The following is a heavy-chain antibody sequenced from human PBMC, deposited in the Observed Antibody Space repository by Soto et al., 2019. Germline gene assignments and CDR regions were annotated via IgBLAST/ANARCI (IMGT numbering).Heavy chain of an antibody. CDR3: ATNPDDFLSGYWRGDGGYFDY. D-gene: IGHD3-3*01. V-gene: IGHV3-30*03. J-gene: IGHJ4*02. Sequence: GGSLRLSCAASGFTFSSYGMHWVRQAPGKGLEWVAVISYDGSNKYYADSVKGRFTISRDNSKNTLYLQMNSLRAEDTAVYYCATNPDDFLSGYWRGDGGYFDYWGQGTLVTVSS. CDR2: ISYDGSNK. CDR1: GFTFSSYG.